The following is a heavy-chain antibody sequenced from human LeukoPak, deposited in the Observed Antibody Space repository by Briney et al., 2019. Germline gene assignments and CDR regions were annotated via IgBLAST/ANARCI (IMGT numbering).Heavy chain of an antibody. CDR3: ARSTRRKWEPYDY. V-gene: IGHV3-30-3*01. J-gene: IGHJ4*02. Sequence: GGSLRLSCAASGFTFSSYAMHWVRQAPGKGLEWVEVISYDGSNKYYADSVKGRFTISRDNAKNSLYLQMNSLRAEDTAVYYCARSTRRKWEPYDYWGQGTLVTVSS. CDR1: GFTFSSYA. D-gene: IGHD1-26*01. CDR2: ISYDGSNK.